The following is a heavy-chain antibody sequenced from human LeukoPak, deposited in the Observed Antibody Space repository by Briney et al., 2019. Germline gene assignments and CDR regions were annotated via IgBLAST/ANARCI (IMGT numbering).Heavy chain of an antibody. J-gene: IGHJ3*02. D-gene: IGHD3-10*01. CDR2: IYSGGST. CDR3: ARDRGFGELGLDI. Sequence: GGSLRLSCAASGLTVSSNYMSWVRQAPGKGLEWVSVIYSGGSTYYADSVKGRFTISRDNPKNSLSLQMNSLRAEDTAVYYCARDRGFGELGLDIWGQGTMVTVSS. CDR1: GLTVSSNY. V-gene: IGHV3-66*01.